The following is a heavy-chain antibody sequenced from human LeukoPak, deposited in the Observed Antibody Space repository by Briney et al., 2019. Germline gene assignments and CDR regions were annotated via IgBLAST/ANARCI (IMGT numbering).Heavy chain of an antibody. V-gene: IGHV4-39*07. CDR2: IDYSGST. CDR1: GGSISSSSFY. D-gene: IGHD3-22*01. CDR3: ARDYYDSSGYPGFDY. Sequence: PSESLSLTCTVSGGSISSSSFYWGWIRQPPGKGLEWIGSIDYSGSTYYNPSLKSRVTISVDTSKNQFSLKLGSVTAADTAVYYCARDYYDSSGYPGFDYWGQGTLVTVSS. J-gene: IGHJ4*02.